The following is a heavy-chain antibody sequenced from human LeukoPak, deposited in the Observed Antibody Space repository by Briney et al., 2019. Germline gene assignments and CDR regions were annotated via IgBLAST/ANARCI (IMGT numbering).Heavy chain of an antibody. D-gene: IGHD2-2*01. Sequence: GASVKVSCKASGYTFTSYDINWVRQATGQGLEWMGWMNPNSGNTGYAQKFQGRVTITRNTPISTAYMELSSLRSEDTAVYYCARGFPRYCSSTSCQTPYAFDIWGQGTMVTVSS. V-gene: IGHV1-8*01. J-gene: IGHJ3*02. CDR2: MNPNSGNT. CDR3: ARGFPRYCSSTSCQTPYAFDI. CDR1: GYTFTSYD.